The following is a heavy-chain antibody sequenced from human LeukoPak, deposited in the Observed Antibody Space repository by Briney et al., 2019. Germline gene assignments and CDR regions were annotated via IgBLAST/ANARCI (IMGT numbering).Heavy chain of an antibody. CDR1: GFTFSSYS. CDR2: ISGSGGST. J-gene: IGHJ4*02. D-gene: IGHD6-19*01. CDR3: AKDTSGWTQGPFDY. Sequence: SGGSLRLSCAASGFTFSSYSMNWVRQAPGKGLEWVSAISGSGGSTYYADSVKGRFTISRDNSKNTLYLQMNSLRAEDTAVYYCAKDTSGWTQGPFDYWGQGTLVTVSS. V-gene: IGHV3-23*01.